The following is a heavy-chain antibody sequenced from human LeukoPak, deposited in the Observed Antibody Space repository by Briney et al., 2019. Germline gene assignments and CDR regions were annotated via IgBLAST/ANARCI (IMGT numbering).Heavy chain of an antibody. CDR1: GAALISYA. Sequence: SVKVSCKSSGAALISYAISWVRQAPGQGLEWMGGIIPIFGTANYAQKFQGRVTITTDKSTSTVYMKNSSARYADTGVYYCARNSGRGDAFDIWGQGTMVTVSS. D-gene: IGHD1-26*01. J-gene: IGHJ3*02. V-gene: IGHV1-69*05. CDR3: ARNSGRGDAFDI. CDR2: IIPIFGTA.